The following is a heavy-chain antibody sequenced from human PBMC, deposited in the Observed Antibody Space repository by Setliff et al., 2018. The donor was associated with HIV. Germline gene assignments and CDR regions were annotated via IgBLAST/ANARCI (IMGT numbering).Heavy chain of an antibody. CDR2: IYFSESA. CDR3: ARGRNYDSSGYGDYYYYMDV. Sequence: SETLSLTCTVSGDSITNNNFFWTWVRQDPGKGLEWIGYIYFSESATYNPSLKSPVSISVDTSKNQFYLKLSSVTAADTAVYYCARGRNYDSSGYGDYYYYMDVWGKGTTVTVSS. CDR1: GDSITNNNFF. V-gene: IGHV4-31*01. J-gene: IGHJ6*03. D-gene: IGHD3-22*01.